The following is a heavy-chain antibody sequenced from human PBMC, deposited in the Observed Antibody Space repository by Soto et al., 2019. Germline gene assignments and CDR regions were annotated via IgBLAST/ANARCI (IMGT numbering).Heavy chain of an antibody. CDR2: IYYSGST. CDR3: ARVAYYYDSSGSSNAFDI. D-gene: IGHD3-22*01. CDR1: GGSISSGGYY. V-gene: IGHV4-31*03. Sequence: SETLSLTCTVSGGSISSGGYYWSWIRQHPGKGLEWIGDIYYSGSTYYNPSLKSRVTISVDTSKNQFSLKLSSVTAADTAVYYCARVAYYYDSSGSSNAFDIWGQGTMVTVSS. J-gene: IGHJ3*02.